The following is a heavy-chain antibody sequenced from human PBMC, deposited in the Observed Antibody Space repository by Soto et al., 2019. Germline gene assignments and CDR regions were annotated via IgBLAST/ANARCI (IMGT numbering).Heavy chain of an antibody. CDR2: ISAYNGDT. Sequence: ASVKVSCKASGYTFTSYGISWVRQAPGQGLEWMGWISAYNGDTNYAQTFQGRVTMTTDTSTSTVHMEVRSLRSDDTAVYYSGREGVPPYYYYGMDVWGKGTPVTVPS. J-gene: IGHJ6*04. V-gene: IGHV1-18*01. CDR3: GREGVPPYYYYGMDV. CDR1: GYTFTSYG.